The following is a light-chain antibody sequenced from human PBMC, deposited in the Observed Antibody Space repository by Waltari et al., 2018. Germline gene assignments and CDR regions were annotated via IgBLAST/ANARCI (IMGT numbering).Light chain of an antibody. Sequence: DIQMTQSPSYLSASLGDRVTITCRASQNISTYLNWYQQKSEKAPKLLIYAASSLQSGVPSRFSGGGSGTDFTLTISSLQPEDFATYYCQQSYSTPRTCGLGTKVEIK. CDR1: QNISTY. J-gene: IGKJ1*01. V-gene: IGKV1-39*01. CDR2: AAS. CDR3: QQSYSTPRT.